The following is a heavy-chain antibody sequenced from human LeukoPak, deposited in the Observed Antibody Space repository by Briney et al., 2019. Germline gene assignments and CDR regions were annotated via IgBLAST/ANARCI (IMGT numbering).Heavy chain of an antibody. CDR3: ARAPDGGAFDI. J-gene: IGHJ3*02. CDR2: IIPIHGTA. D-gene: IGHD3-16*01. CDR1: GGIFSSYA. V-gene: IGHV1-69*04. Sequence: ASVKVSCKASGGIFSSYAISWVRPAPGQGLEWMGRIIPIHGTANYAQKFQGRVTITADKSTSTAYMELSSLRSEDTAVYYCARAPDGGAFDIWGQGTMVTVSS.